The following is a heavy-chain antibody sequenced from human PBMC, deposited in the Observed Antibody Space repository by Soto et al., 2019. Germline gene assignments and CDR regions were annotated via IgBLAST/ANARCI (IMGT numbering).Heavy chain of an antibody. Sequence: ASVKVSCKTSGYHFTSYGVTWVRQAPGQGLEWMGWISGYNGNRYYAPKLQGRVTVTTDTSTNTAYLELRGLQSADTAMYYCARYTYGYLDYWGQGTVVTVSS. CDR1: GYHFTSYG. V-gene: IGHV1-18*01. D-gene: IGHD5-18*01. CDR2: ISGYNGNR. J-gene: IGHJ4*02. CDR3: ARYTYGYLDY.